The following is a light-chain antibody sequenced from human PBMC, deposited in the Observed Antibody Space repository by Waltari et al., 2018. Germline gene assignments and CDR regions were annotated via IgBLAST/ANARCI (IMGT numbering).Light chain of an antibody. CDR3: QTGGHGTWV. CDR1: SGHSTHA. V-gene: IGLV4-69*01. Sequence: QLVLTQSPSASASLGAPVKLTCTLSSGHSTHAVAWLQQQPEKGPRFLMKVNSDGSHTKGDEIPDRFSGSSSGAERYLTISSLQSEDETDYYCQTGGHGTWVFGGGTKLTVL. CDR2: VNSDGSH. J-gene: IGLJ3*02.